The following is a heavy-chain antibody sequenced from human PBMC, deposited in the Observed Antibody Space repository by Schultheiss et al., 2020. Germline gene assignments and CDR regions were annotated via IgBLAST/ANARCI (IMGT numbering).Heavy chain of an antibody. CDR2: IKHDGSEK. CDR1: GFTFRSYW. J-gene: IGHJ4*02. V-gene: IGHV3-7*01. D-gene: IGHD4-17*01. Sequence: WGSLRLSCAASGFTFRSYWMSWVRQAPGKGLEWVANIKHDGSEKYYVDSVKGRFIISRDNAKNSLYLQMNSLRAEDTAVYYCARHDYGDYYDYFDYRDLGTLVTVSS. CDR3: ARHDYGDYYDYFDY.